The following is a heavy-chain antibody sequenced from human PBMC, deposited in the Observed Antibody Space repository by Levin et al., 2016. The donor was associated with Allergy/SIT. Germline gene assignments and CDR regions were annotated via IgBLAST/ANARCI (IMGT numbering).Heavy chain of an antibody. CDR1: RGSISSTNY. CDR2: IYYGGTT. CDR3: ARLRRYDSSGYYDLSFDY. J-gene: IGHJ4*02. V-gene: IGHV4-39*02. Sequence: SETLSLTCTVSRGSISSTNYWGWIRQPPRKGLEWVGNIYYGGTTYYNPSLKSRVTMSVDTSKNYFSLKLNSVTAADTAVYYCARLRRYDSSGYYDLSFDYWGQGTLVTVSS. D-gene: IGHD3-22*01.